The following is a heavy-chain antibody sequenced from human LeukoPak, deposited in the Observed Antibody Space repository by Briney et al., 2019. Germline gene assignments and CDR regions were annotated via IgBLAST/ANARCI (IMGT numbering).Heavy chain of an antibody. CDR1: GGSISSGGYT. Sequence: PSETLSLTCAVSGGSISSGGYTWSWIRQPPGKGLEWIGYIYHSGSTYYNPSLKSRVTISVDTSKNQFSLKLSSVAAADTAVYYCASLIRGRRVPHSNASMIVVAQFDYWGQGTLVTVSS. CDR3: ASLIRGRRVPHSNASMIVVAQFDY. V-gene: IGHV4-30-2*01. J-gene: IGHJ4*02. D-gene: IGHD3-22*01. CDR2: IYHSGST.